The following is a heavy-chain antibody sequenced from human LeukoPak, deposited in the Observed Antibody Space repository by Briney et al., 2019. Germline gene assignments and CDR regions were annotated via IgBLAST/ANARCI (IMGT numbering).Heavy chain of an antibody. CDR3: ARLPITMVRGVITYYYYGMDV. J-gene: IGHJ6*02. V-gene: IGHV4-34*01. D-gene: IGHD3-10*01. Sequence: SETLSLTCAVYGGSFSGYYWSWIRQPPGKGLEWIGEINHSGSTNYNPSLKSRDTISVDTSKNQFSLKLSSVTAADTAVYYCARLPITMVRGVITYYYYGMDVWGQGTTVTVSS. CDR2: INHSGST. CDR1: GGSFSGYY.